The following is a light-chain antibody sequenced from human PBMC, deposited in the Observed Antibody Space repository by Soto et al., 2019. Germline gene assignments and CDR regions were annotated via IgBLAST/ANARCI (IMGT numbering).Light chain of an antibody. Sequence: EIVMTQSPASLSVSAGDRVTISCRASQSIGSNLNWYQQKPGQAPRILIYAASSMPTGVPARISGRGSGTDFTLTISGLQPEDFAAYYCQQCNGTPRTFGQGTKVDI. CDR3: QQCNGTPRT. CDR2: AAS. V-gene: IGKV1-39*01. CDR1: QSIGSN. J-gene: IGKJ1*01.